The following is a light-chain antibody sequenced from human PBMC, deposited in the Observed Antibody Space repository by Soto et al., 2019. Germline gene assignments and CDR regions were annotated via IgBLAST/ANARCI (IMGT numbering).Light chain of an antibody. V-gene: IGKV3-20*01. CDR2: GTS. CDR1: QSISSSF. CDR3: QQYGSSPFT. Sequence: EIVLTQSPGTLSLSPGESATLSCRASQSISSSFFAWYQHKPGQAPRLLIYGTSNRATGIPDRFSGSGSGTDFTLTISRLEPEVFAVYYCQQYGSSPFTFGPGTKVDIK. J-gene: IGKJ3*01.